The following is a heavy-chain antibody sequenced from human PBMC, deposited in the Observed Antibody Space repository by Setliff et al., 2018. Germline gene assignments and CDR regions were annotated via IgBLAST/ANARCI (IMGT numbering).Heavy chain of an antibody. CDR1: GYIFTNYW. CDR2: IYPGDSDT. CDR3: TRHEDRNKCTSSSCYRENDAFDV. Sequence: GESLKISCKASGYIFTNYWIGWVRQVPGKGLEWMGVIYPGDSDTRYSPSFQGQVTISADKSINTAYLQWSSLKASDTAIYYCTRHEDRNKCTSSSCYRENDAFDVWGQGAMVTVSS. D-gene: IGHD2-2*01. V-gene: IGHV5-51*01. J-gene: IGHJ3*01.